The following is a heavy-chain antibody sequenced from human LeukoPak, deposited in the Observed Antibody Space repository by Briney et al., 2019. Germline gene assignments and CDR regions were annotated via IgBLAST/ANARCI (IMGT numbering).Heavy chain of an antibody. CDR3: ARELPADAFDI. CDR1: GGSISNGTYD. V-gene: IGHV4-39*07. D-gene: IGHD2-2*01. Sequence: SETLSLTCTVHGGSISNGTYDWAWIRQPPGKGLEWIGCINYSGATYYYPSVKGRAIISVDTSRNRFSLKLSSVTAADTAVYYCARELPADAFDIWGQGTMVTVSS. J-gene: IGHJ3*02. CDR2: INYSGAT.